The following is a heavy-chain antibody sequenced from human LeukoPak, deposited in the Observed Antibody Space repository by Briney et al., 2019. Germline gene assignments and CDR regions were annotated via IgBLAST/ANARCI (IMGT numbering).Heavy chain of an antibody. CDR3: ARDRANQFDY. V-gene: IGHV3-30-3*01. CDR1: GFTFSSYA. D-gene: IGHD1-14*01. CDR2: ISYDGSNK. Sequence: GGSLRLSCAASGFTFSSYAVHWVRQAPGKGLEGVADISYDGSNKYYADSVKGRFTISRDNSKNTLYLQMNSLRPEDTAVYYCARDRANQFDYWGQGALVTVSS. J-gene: IGHJ4*02.